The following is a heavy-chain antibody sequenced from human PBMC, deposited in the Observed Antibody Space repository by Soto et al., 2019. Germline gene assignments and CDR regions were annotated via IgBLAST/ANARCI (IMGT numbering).Heavy chain of an antibody. V-gene: IGHV4-61*01. CDR1: GGSVSSGSFY. CDR2: IYDNRTF. Sequence: SETLSLTCTVSGGSVSSGSFYWSWIRQPPGKGLEWIGFIYDNRTFNYNPSLKSRVSMSVDTSKNQFSLEVTSVTAADTAVYYCAREGASGFGMDVWGLGTTVTVSS. CDR3: AREGASGFGMDV. J-gene: IGHJ6*02. D-gene: IGHD1-26*01.